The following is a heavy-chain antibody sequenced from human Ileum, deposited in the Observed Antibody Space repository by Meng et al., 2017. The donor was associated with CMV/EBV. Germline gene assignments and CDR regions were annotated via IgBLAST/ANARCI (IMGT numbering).Heavy chain of an antibody. D-gene: IGHD3-3*01. CDR1: YNFTSHW. J-gene: IGHJ5*02. CDR2: VKPTCEFG. CDR3: ARDQSTSISGMTGWWLDH. V-gene: IGHV1-46*01. Sequence: YNFTSHWMNWVRKDPGQGPAGVGVVKPTCEFGFYAQKSQGRVALTRDTYTNTDYMELRGLRYEDPGVYYCARDQSTSISGMTGWWLDHWGLGTLVTVSS.